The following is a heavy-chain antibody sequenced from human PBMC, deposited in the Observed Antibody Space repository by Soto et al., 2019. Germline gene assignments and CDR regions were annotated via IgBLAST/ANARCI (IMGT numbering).Heavy chain of an antibody. V-gene: IGHV4-59*01. D-gene: IGHD4-17*01. J-gene: IGHJ6*02. Sequence: QVQLQESGPGLVKPSETLSLTCTVSGGSIVSYYWSWIRQPPGKGLEWIGHIYYRGTTTYNPSLQSRVTTSVDTSKNQFSLRLSSLTAADTAVYYCARQNGDFDYYFYGVDVWGQGTTVTVS. CDR1: GGSIVSYY. CDR3: ARQNGDFDYYFYGVDV. CDR2: IYYRGTT.